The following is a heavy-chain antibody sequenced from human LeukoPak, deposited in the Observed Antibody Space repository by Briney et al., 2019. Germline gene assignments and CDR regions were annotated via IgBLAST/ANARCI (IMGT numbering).Heavy chain of an antibody. CDR3: ASSTVTTTGLDY. Sequence: ASVKVSCKASGYTFTSYGISWVRQAPGQGLEWMGWISAYNGNTNYAQKLQGRVTMTTDTSTSTAYMGLRSLRSDDTAVYYCASSTVTTTGLDYWGQGTLVTVSS. D-gene: IGHD4-11*01. V-gene: IGHV1-18*01. CDR1: GYTFTSYG. CDR2: ISAYNGNT. J-gene: IGHJ4*02.